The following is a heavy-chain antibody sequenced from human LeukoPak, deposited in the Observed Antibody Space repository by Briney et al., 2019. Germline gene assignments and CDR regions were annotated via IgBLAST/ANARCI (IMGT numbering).Heavy chain of an antibody. Sequence: PGGSLRLPCAASGFTFSSHAMIWVRQAPGKGLEWVSPISATGHNTYYADSVKGRFTISRDNSKNTLYLQMNSLRADDTAVYYCARFDYNRYVAYWGQGTLVTVSS. V-gene: IGHV3-23*01. J-gene: IGHJ4*02. D-gene: IGHD4-11*01. CDR1: GFTFSSHA. CDR3: ARFDYNRYVAY. CDR2: ISATGHNT.